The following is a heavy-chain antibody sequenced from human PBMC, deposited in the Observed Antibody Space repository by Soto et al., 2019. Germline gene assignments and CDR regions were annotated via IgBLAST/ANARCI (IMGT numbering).Heavy chain of an antibody. Sequence: PGGSLGLSCAASGFSVSSNYMSWVRQAPGKGLEWVSVIYSGGSTYYADSVKGRFTISRDNSKNTLYLQMNSLIAEDTAVYYCARLVSGDWYDPWGQGTLVTVSS. CDR1: GFSVSSNY. CDR3: ARLVSGDWYDP. D-gene: IGHD1-26*01. J-gene: IGHJ5*02. V-gene: IGHV3-66*04. CDR2: IYSGGST.